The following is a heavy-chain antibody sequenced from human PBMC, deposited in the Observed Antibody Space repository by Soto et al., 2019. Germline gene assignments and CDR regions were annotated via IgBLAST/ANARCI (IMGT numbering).Heavy chain of an antibody. Sequence: EVQLVESGGGLVQPGRSLRLSCAASGFTFDDYAMHWVRQAPGKGLEWVSGISWNSGSIGYADSVKGRFTISRDNAKNSLYLQMNSLRAEDTALYYCAKDISGFYDILTGYYYYYGMDVWGQGTTVTVSS. CDR3: AKDISGFYDILTGYYYYYGMDV. V-gene: IGHV3-9*01. CDR1: GFTFDDYA. D-gene: IGHD3-9*01. J-gene: IGHJ6*02. CDR2: ISWNSGSI.